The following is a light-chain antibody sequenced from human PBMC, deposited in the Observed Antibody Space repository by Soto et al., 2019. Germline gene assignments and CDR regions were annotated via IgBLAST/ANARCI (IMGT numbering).Light chain of an antibody. CDR1: SSNIGTGYD. J-gene: IGLJ1*01. Sequence: QSVLTQPPSVSGAPGQRVTISCTGSSSNIGTGYDVHWYQQLPGTAPQLLIYANNNRPSGVPDRFSGSKSGMAASLAITGLQADDEGDYYCQSYDTSLSGYVFGTGTKLTVL. CDR2: ANN. CDR3: QSYDTSLSGYV. V-gene: IGLV1-40*01.